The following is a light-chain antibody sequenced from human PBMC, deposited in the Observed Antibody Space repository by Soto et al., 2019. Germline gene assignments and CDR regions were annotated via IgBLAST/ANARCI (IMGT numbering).Light chain of an antibody. Sequence: EIVLTQSPATLSLSTGERATLSCRASQSVSSYLAWYQQKPGQAPSLLIYGASTRATGTPARFSGSGSGTEFTLTISSLQSEDFAVYYCQQYIRWPLTFGGGTKVDIK. CDR1: QSVSSY. J-gene: IGKJ4*01. CDR3: QQYIRWPLT. V-gene: IGKV3-15*01. CDR2: GAS.